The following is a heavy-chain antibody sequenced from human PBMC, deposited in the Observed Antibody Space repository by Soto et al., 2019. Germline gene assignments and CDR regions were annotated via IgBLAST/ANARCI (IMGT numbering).Heavy chain of an antibody. D-gene: IGHD6-19*01. Sequence: PSETLSLTCAVSGCSINSVHYWALIRQPPGKRLVWIGSIYHSGTTYYNPSLESRATISVDTSKSQFSLKLNSVTAADTAIYYCARHVTYRSRWYLPWFDHWGQGTRVT. V-gene: IGHV4-38-2*01. J-gene: IGHJ5*02. CDR2: IYHSGTT. CDR1: GCSINSVHY. CDR3: ARHVTYRSRWYLPWFDH.